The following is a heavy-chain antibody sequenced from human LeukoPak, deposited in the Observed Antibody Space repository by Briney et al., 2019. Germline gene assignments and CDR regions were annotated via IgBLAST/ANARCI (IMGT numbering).Heavy chain of an antibody. D-gene: IGHD6-6*01. Sequence: SETLSLTCAVSGYSISSGYYWGWIRQPPGKGLEWIGEINHSGSTNYNPSLKSRVTISVDTSKNQFSLKLSSVTAADTAVYYCNGIAARPRTSYYYYYMDVWGKGTTVTVSS. CDR1: GYSISSGYY. J-gene: IGHJ6*03. CDR2: INHSGST. V-gene: IGHV4-38-2*01. CDR3: NGIAARPRTSYYYYYMDV.